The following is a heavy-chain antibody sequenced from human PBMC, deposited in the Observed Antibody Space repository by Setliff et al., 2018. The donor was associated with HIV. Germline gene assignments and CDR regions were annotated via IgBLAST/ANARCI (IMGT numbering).Heavy chain of an antibody. D-gene: IGHD3-3*01. Sequence: GGFLRLSCAASGFTFSNAWMNWVRQAPGKGLEWVGRSKSKTDGGTTDYAAPVKGRFTISRDDSKNTLYLQMNSLKTEDTAVYYCTTGQSGFWSGYPLDYWGQGTLVTVAS. J-gene: IGHJ4*02. V-gene: IGHV3-15*07. CDR3: TTGQSGFWSGYPLDY. CDR1: GFTFSNAW. CDR2: SKSKTDGGTT.